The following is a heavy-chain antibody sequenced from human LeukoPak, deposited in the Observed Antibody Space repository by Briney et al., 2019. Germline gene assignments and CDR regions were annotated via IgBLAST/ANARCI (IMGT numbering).Heavy chain of an antibody. V-gene: IGHV3-23*01. J-gene: IGHJ5*02. Sequence: GGSLRLSCAASGFTFSTYALTWGRQAPGKGLEWVSTIGGSGGVTYYADSVKGRFTISRDNSKNTLYLQMNSLRAEDTAVYYCAKDGRGGDCTSASCTNWFGPWGQGTLVTVSS. CDR2: IGGSGGVT. CDR3: AKDGRGGDCTSASCTNWFGP. CDR1: GFTFSTYA. D-gene: IGHD2-2*01.